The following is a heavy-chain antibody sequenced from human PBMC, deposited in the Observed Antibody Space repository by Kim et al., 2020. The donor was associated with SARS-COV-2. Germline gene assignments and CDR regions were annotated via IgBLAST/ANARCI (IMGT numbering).Heavy chain of an antibody. V-gene: IGHV3-21*01. CDR3: AREGQWELLPDYYGMDV. CDR1: GFTFSSYS. J-gene: IGHJ6*02. CDR2: ISSSSSYI. D-gene: IGHD1-26*01. Sequence: GGSLRLSCAASGFTFSSYSMNWVRQAPGKGLEWVSSISSSSSYIYYADSVKGRFTISRDNAKNSLYLQMNSLRAEDTAVYYCAREGQWELLPDYYGMDVWGQGTTVTVSS.